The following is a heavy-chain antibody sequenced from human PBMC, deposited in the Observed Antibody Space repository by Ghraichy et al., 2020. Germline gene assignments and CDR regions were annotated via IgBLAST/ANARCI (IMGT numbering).Heavy chain of an antibody. Sequence: ASVKVSCKASGYTFTSYGISWVRQAPGQGLEWMGWISAYNGNTNYAQKLQGRVTMTTDTSTSTAYMELRSLRSDDTAVYYCARDLIVVVPAAYYYYYMDVWGKGTTVTVSS. CDR1: GYTFTSYG. D-gene: IGHD2-2*01. J-gene: IGHJ6*03. V-gene: IGHV1-18*01. CDR2: ISAYNGNT. CDR3: ARDLIVVVPAAYYYYYMDV.